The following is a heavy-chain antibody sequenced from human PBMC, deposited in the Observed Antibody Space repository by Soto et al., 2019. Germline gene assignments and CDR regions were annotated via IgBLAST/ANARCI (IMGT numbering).Heavy chain of an antibody. V-gene: IGHV3-30-3*01. CDR1: GFTFSSYA. CDR3: ARIAVAGTFVSMNPD. Sequence: QVQLVESXXXXXXXXXXLRLSCAASGFTFSSYAMHWVRQAPGKGLGWVAVISYDGSNKYYADSVKGRFTISRDNSKNTLYLQMNSLRAEDTAVYYCARIAVAGTFVSMNPDWGQGTLVTVSS. D-gene: IGHD6-19*01. J-gene: IGHJ4*02. CDR2: ISYDGSNK.